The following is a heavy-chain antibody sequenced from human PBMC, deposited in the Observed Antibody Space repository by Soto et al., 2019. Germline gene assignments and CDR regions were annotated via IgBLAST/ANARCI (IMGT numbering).Heavy chain of an antibody. CDR3: ARDFVVGGPTINYYYGMDV. CDR1: GFTFSSYV. Sequence: PGGSLRLSCATSGFTFSSYVMIWVRQAPGKGLEWVSGISGSGGSTHYAVSVKGRFTISRDNTKNTLYLQMNSLGAEDTAVYYCARDFVVGGPTINYYYGMDVWGQGTTVTVSS. CDR2: ISGSGGST. V-gene: IGHV3-23*01. D-gene: IGHD1-26*01. J-gene: IGHJ6*02.